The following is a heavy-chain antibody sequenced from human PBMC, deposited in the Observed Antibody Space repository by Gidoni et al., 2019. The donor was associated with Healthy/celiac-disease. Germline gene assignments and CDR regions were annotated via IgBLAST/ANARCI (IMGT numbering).Heavy chain of an antibody. CDR2: ISGSDGST. J-gene: IGHJ5*02. Sequence: EVQLLESGGGLVQPGGSLRVSCAASGFTFSSYTMSWVRQAPGKGLEWVSGISGSDGSTYYADSVKGRFTISRDNFKNTLYLQMNSLRADDTAVYYCVKGLSASWFDPWGQGTLVTVSS. V-gene: IGHV3-23*01. D-gene: IGHD2-2*01. CDR3: VKGLSASWFDP. CDR1: GFTFSSYT.